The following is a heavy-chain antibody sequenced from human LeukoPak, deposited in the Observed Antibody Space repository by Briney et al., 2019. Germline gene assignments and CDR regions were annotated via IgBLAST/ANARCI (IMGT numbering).Heavy chain of an antibody. CDR3: ARDQAGNRHYADL. J-gene: IGHJ5*02. Sequence: GGSLRLSCAASGFTFSNYAMHWVRQAPGKGLEWVAYIRYDGSSAYYADFVKGRFTISRDNSKNTLYLQMHSLRAEDTAVYYCARDQAGNRHYADLWGQGTLVTVSS. V-gene: IGHV3-30*02. D-gene: IGHD2-2*01. CDR1: GFTFSNYA. CDR2: IRYDGSSA.